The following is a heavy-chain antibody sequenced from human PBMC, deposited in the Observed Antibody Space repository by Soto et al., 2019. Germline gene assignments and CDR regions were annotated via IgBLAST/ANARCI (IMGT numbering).Heavy chain of an antibody. V-gene: IGHV2-5*01. Sequence: SGPTLVNPTQTLTLTCTFSGFSLSTSGVGVGWIRQPPGKALEWLALIYWNDDKHYNPSLKSRLTITKDTSKNQVVLTMTNMDPVDTATFYCAHRLVAAAAPGGMDVWGQGTTVTVSS. CDR2: IYWNDDK. D-gene: IGHD6-13*01. CDR1: GFSLSTSGVG. J-gene: IGHJ6*02. CDR3: AHRLVAAAAPGGMDV.